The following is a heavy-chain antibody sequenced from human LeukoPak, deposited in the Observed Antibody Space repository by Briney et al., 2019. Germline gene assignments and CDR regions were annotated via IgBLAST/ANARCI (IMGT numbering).Heavy chain of an antibody. CDR3: AGFAGGFGELLYSFDY. V-gene: IGHV4-39*07. J-gene: IGHJ4*02. CDR2: IYYSGST. CDR1: GGSISSSSYY. Sequence: SETLSLTCTVSGGSISSSSYYWGWIRQPPGKGLEWIGSIYYSGSTYYNPSLKSRVTISVDTSKNQFSLKLSSATAADTAVYYCAGFAGGFGELLYSFDYWGQGTLVTVSS. D-gene: IGHD3-10*01.